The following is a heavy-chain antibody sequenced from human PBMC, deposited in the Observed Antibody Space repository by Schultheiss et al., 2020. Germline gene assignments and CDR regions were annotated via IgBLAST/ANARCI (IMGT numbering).Heavy chain of an antibody. V-gene: IGHV3-33*08. CDR2: IWYDGGNK. CDR3: ARDSRSVAVPFDY. D-gene: IGHD2-15*01. CDR1: GFTFSSYA. Sequence: GESLKISCAASGFTFSSYAMSWVRQAPGKGLEWVAVIWYDGGNKYYADSVKGRFTISRDNSKNTLYLQMNSLRAEDTAVYYCARDSRSVAVPFDYWGQGTLVTVSS. J-gene: IGHJ4*02.